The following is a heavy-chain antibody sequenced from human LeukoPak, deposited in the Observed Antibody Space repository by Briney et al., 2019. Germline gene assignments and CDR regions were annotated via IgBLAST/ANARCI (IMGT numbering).Heavy chain of an antibody. CDR3: TKELHVAVAVADYYYFYMDV. CDR2: INGGGNTT. D-gene: IGHD6-19*01. J-gene: IGHJ6*03. V-gene: IGHV3-23*01. Sequence: GGSLRLSCAASGFAFSSFAMGWVRQSPGKGLEWLSTINGGGNTTFYSDSVKGRFTISRDNSKNTLYLHMDSLRPDDTATYYCTKELHVAVAVADYYYFYMDVWGRGTAVTVSS. CDR1: GFAFSSFA.